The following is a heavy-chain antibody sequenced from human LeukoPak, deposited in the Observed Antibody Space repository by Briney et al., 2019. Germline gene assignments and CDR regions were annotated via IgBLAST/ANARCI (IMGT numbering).Heavy chain of an antibody. Sequence: ASVKVSCKASGYSFTGYYIHWVRQAPGQGLEWMGWINPNSGDTDNAQKFEGWVTMTRDTSISTAYMELSRLRSDDTAVYYCARGRYGVVVVAATPELDYWGQGTLVTVSS. D-gene: IGHD2-15*01. CDR2: INPNSGDT. CDR1: GYSFTGYY. J-gene: IGHJ4*02. CDR3: ARGRYGVVVVAATPELDY. V-gene: IGHV1-2*04.